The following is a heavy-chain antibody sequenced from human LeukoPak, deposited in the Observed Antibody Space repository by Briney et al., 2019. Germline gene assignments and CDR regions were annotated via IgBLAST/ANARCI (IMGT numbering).Heavy chain of an antibody. J-gene: IGHJ4*02. Sequence: SETLSLTCAVYGGSFGGYYWSWIRQPPGKGLEWIGEINHSGSTNYNPSLKSRVTISVDTSKNQFSLKLSSVTAADTAVYYCARGPTITMVRGVIITPFDYWGQGTLVTVSS. CDR1: GGSFGGYY. CDR2: INHSGST. V-gene: IGHV4-34*01. CDR3: ARGPTITMVRGVIITPFDY. D-gene: IGHD3-10*01.